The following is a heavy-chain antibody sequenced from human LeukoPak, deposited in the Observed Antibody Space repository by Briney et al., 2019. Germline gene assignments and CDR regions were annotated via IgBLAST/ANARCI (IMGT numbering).Heavy chain of an antibody. CDR3: VRGTDILTRNYMGFDS. V-gene: IGHV1-2*02. D-gene: IGHD3-9*01. CDR1: GYTFTDYE. J-gene: IGHJ4*02. Sequence: ASVKVSCKASGYTFTDYEMHWVRQAPGQPLEWIGWINLKIGGTNYAPKFQRRVTMSRDTSITTGYMELTTLTSADTAVYYCVRGTDILTRNYMGFDSWGQGTLVTVSS. CDR2: INLKIGGT.